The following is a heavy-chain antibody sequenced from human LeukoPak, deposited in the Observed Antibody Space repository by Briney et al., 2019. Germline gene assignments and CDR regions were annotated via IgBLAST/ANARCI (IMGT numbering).Heavy chain of an antibody. J-gene: IGHJ4*02. CDR2: INHSGST. CDR1: GGSFSGYY. V-gene: IGHV4-34*01. CDR3: ASEVEVGARYFDY. D-gene: IGHD1-26*01. Sequence: PSETLSLTCAVYGGSFSGYYWSWIRQPPGKGLEWIGEINHSGSTNYNPSLKSRVTISVDTSKNQFSPKLSSVTAADTAVYYCASEVEVGARYFDYWGQGTLVTVSS.